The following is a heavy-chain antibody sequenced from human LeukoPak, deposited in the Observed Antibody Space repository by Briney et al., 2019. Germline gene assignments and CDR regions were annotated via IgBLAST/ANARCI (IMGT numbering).Heavy chain of an antibody. Sequence: GESLKISCKGSGYSFTTYWIAWVRQRPGRGLEWMGIISPDDSDIRYSPSFQGHVTISADKSISTTYLQWSSLQASDTAMYHCARHEGSGSYYSYWGQGTLVTVSS. CDR3: ARHEGSGSYYSY. V-gene: IGHV5-51*01. D-gene: IGHD1-26*01. CDR2: ISPDDSDI. CDR1: GYSFTTYW. J-gene: IGHJ4*02.